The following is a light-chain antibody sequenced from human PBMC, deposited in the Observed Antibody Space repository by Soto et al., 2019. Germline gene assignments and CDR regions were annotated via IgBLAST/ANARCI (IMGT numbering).Light chain of an antibody. V-gene: IGLV1-51*01. J-gene: IGLJ2*01. Sequence: QSVLTQTSSVSEAPGQKVTISCAGSSSNVGNHYVSWYQLLPGAAPKLLIYESNKRPSGIPDRFSGSKSGTSATLGITGLQTGDEADYYCGTWDINLSAVVFGGGTKLTVL. CDR3: GTWDINLSAVV. CDR2: ESN. CDR1: SSNVGNHY.